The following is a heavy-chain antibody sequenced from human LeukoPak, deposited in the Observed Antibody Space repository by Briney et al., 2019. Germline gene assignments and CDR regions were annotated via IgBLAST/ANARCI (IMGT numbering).Heavy chain of an antibody. CDR2: IYHSGST. J-gene: IGHJ4*02. CDR3: ARGSRGYSYG. D-gene: IGHD5-18*01. Sequence: SETLSLTCAVSGGSISSGGYSWSWIRQPPGKGLEWIGYIYHSGSTYYNPSLKSRVTISVDTSKNQFSLKLSSVTAADTALYYCARGSRGYSYGWGQGTLVTVSS. V-gene: IGHV4-30-2*01. CDR1: GGSISSGGYS.